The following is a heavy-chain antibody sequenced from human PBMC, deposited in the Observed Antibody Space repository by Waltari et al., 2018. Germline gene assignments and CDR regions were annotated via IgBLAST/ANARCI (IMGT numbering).Heavy chain of an antibody. CDR1: GGSISSYY. CDR2: IYYSGST. CDR3: ASHSGSYSDAFDI. J-gene: IGHJ3*02. D-gene: IGHD1-26*01. Sequence: QVQLQESGPGLVKPSETLSLTCTVSGGSISSYYWSWIRQPPGKGLEWIGYIYYSGSTNYNPSLKSRVTISVDTSKNQFSLKLSSVTAADTAVYYCASHSGSYSDAFDIWGQGTMVIVSS. V-gene: IGHV4-59*01.